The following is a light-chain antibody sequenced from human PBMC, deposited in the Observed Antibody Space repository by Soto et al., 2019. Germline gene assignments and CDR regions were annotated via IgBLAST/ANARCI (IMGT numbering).Light chain of an antibody. V-gene: IGLV2-8*01. J-gene: IGLJ1*01. CDR2: EVS. Sequence: QSALTQPPSASGSPGQSVTISCTGTRSDVGGYDYVSWYQQHPGQAPKLMIFEVSQRPSGVPDRFSGSKSGNTASLTVSALQAEDEADYFCSSYAGSSNYVFGTGTKGTVL. CDR3: SSYAGSSNYV. CDR1: RSDVGGYDY.